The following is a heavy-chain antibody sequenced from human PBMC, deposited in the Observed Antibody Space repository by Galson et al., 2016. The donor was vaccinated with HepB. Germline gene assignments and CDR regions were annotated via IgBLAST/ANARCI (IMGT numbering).Heavy chain of an antibody. CDR1: GFTFSTSA. CDR2: ISGSGGGT. D-gene: IGHD3-3*01. Sequence: SLRLSCAASGFTFSTSAMSWVRQTPGKGLEWLSVISGSGGGTKYADSVKGRFTISRDNSKNTPYLQMNRLRAEDTAIYYCAKVLEHGRGDFWGQGTLVTVSS. J-gene: IGHJ4*02. V-gene: IGHV3-23*01. CDR3: AKVLEHGRGDF.